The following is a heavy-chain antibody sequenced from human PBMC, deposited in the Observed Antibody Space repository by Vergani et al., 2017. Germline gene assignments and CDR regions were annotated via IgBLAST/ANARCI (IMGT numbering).Heavy chain of an antibody. CDR3: TRIAKPRTWRFDS. Sequence: EVQLVESGGGLVKPGGSLKLSCVASGLTFNDSTIHWFRQGSGKGLEWVGRIRKKAENYATAYGASVKGRFTISRDDSENTAYLQMNSLKTEDTAVYYCTRIAKPRTWRFDSWGQGTPVTVSS. CDR2: IRKKAENYAT. J-gene: IGHJ5*01. V-gene: IGHV3-73*01. CDR1: GLTFNDST. D-gene: IGHD6-13*01.